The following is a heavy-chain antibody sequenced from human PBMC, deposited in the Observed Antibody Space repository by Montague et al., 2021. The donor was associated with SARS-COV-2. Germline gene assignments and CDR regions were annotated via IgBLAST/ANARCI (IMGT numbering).Heavy chain of an antibody. Sequence: SETLSLTCSVSGDSITNHYWSWIRQPAGKGLEWIGRMHFTGKTNFSPFFSSRLTMSADTSKNQFSLKLTSVTAADTAIYFCARDRFDFGAGKQGTIDFWGQGTLVTVSS. V-gene: IGHV4-4*07. CDR2: MHFTGKT. CDR1: GDSITNHY. D-gene: IGHD3-10*01. J-gene: IGHJ4*02. CDR3: ARDRFDFGAGKQGTIDF.